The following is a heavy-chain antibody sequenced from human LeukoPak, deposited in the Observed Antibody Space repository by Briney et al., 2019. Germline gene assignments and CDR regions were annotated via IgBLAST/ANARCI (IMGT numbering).Heavy chain of an antibody. V-gene: IGHV4-59*01. Sequence: SETLSLTCTVSVGSLSHYYWSWIRQPPGKGREWIGYVYYSGTTNYNSPLRGRVTISVDTSKNQLSLKLNSVTAADTAVYYCARIVPYNYGYVDYWGQGTLVTVSS. CDR1: VGSLSHYY. CDR3: ARIVPYNYGYVDY. D-gene: IGHD5-18*01. CDR2: VYYSGTT. J-gene: IGHJ4*02.